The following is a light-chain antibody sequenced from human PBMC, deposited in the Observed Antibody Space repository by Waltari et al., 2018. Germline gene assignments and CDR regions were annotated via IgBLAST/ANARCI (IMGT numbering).Light chain of an antibody. Sequence: DIQMTQSPSTLSASVGDRCTITCRASQSMSSWLAWYQQKPGKAPKLLIYKASSLESGVPSRFSGSGSGTEFTLTITSLQPDDFATYYCQQYDSYSATFGQGTKVEI. CDR1: QSMSSW. CDR3: QQYDSYSAT. CDR2: KAS. V-gene: IGKV1-5*03. J-gene: IGKJ1*01.